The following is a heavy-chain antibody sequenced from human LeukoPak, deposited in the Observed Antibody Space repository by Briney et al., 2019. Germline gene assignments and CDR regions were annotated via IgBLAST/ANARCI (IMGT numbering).Heavy chain of an antibody. D-gene: IGHD2-2*01. J-gene: IGHJ5*02. V-gene: IGHV4-39*07. CDR3: ARAPGIVVVPAARRRWFDP. CDR1: GGSISSGGYY. CDR2: INHSGST. Sequence: PSETLSLTCTVSGGSISSGGYYWSWIRQPPGKGLEWIGEINHSGSTNYNPSLKSRVTISVDTSKNQFSLKLSSVTAADTAVYYCARAPGIVVVPAARRRWFDPWGQGTLVTVSS.